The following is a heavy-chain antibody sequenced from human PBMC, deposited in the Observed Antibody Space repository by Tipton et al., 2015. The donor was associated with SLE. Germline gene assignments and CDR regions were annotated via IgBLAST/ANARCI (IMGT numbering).Heavy chain of an antibody. J-gene: IGHJ4*02. V-gene: IGHV1-18*01. CDR3: AGGVGPKGVLDY. D-gene: IGHD1-26*01. Sequence: QVQLVQSGAEVKKPGASVKVSCKASGDSFSNYGISWVRQAPGQGLEWMGWISAYNGNSDYEQKFQGRVAMTTETSTTTAYMELRSLTSDDTAMYYCAGGVGPKGVLDYWGQGTLVTVSS. CDR2: ISAYNGNS. CDR1: GDSFSNYG.